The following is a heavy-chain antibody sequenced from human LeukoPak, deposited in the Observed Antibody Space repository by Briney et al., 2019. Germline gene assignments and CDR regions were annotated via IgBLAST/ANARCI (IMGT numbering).Heavy chain of an antibody. CDR2: ISSNGGST. Sequence: GGSLRLSCAASGFTFSSYAMHWVRQAPGKGLEYVSAISSNGGSTYYANSVKGRFTISRDNSKNTLYLQMGSLRAEDMAVYYCATRNPYDACDIWGQGTMVTVSS. J-gene: IGHJ3*02. V-gene: IGHV3-64*01. CDR3: ATRNPYDACDI. CDR1: GFTFSSYA. D-gene: IGHD1-14*01.